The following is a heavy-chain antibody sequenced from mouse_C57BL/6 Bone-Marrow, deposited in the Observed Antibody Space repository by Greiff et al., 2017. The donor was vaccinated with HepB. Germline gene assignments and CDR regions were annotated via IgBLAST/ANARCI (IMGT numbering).Heavy chain of an antibody. V-gene: IGHV14-4*01. CDR3: TITTVVATPFFDY. J-gene: IGHJ2*01. CDR2: IDPENGDT. Sequence: EVKLVESGAELVRPGASVKLSCTASGFNIKDDYMHWVKQRPEQGLEWIGWIDPENGDTEYASKFQGKATITADTSSNTAYLQLSSLTSEDTAVYYCTITTVVATPFFDYWGQGTTLTVSS. CDR1: GFNIKDDY. D-gene: IGHD1-1*01.